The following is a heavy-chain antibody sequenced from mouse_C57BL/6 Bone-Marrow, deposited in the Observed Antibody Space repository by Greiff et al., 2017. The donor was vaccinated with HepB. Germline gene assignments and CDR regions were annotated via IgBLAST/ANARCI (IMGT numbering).Heavy chain of an antibody. CDR3: ARGRVYYYGSTSFAY. V-gene: IGHV1-81*01. J-gene: IGHJ3*01. Sequence: VQLQQSGAELARPGASVKLSCKASGYTFTSYGISWVKQSTGQGLEWIGEIYPRSGNTYYNEKFKGKATLTADKSSSTAYMELRSLTSEDSAVYYCARGRVYYYGSTSFAYWGQGTLVTVSA. CDR1: GYTFTSYG. D-gene: IGHD1-1*01. CDR2: IYPRSGNT.